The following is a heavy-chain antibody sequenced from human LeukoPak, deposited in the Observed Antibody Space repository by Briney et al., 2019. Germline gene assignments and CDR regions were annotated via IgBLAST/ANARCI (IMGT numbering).Heavy chain of an antibody. Sequence: GASVKVSCKASGYTFTGYYMHWVRQAPGQGLEWMGWINPNSGGTNYAQKFQGRVTMTRDTSISTAYMELGRLRSDDTAVYYCARCGYSSGWYYFDYWGQGTLVTVSS. J-gene: IGHJ4*02. CDR3: ARCGYSSGWYYFDY. D-gene: IGHD6-19*01. CDR1: GYTFTGYY. V-gene: IGHV1-2*02. CDR2: INPNSGGT.